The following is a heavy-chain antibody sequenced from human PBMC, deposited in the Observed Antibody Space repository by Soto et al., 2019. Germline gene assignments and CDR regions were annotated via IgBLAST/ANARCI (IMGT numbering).Heavy chain of an antibody. CDR3: AKAYYYGSGSYESYFDY. V-gene: IGHV3-9*01. Sequence: EVQLVESGGGLVQPGRSLRLSCAASGFTFDDYAMHWVRQAPGKGLEWVSGISWNSGTIGYADAVKGRFTISSDNAKNSLYLQMNSLRAEDTALYYCAKAYYYGSGSYESYFDYWGQGTLVTVSS. CDR2: ISWNSGTI. D-gene: IGHD3-10*01. CDR1: GFTFDDYA. J-gene: IGHJ4*02.